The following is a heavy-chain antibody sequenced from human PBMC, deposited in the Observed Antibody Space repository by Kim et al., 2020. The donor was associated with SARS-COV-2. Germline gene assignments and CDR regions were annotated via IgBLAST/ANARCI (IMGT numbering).Heavy chain of an antibody. J-gene: IGHJ3*02. CDR2: IYPGDSDT. V-gene: IGHV5-51*07. CDR1: GYSFTSYC. D-gene: IGHD2-15*01. Sequence: GESLKISCKGSGYSFTSYCIGWVHQMPGKGLEWLGIIYPGDSDTRYSPSFQVQVTISADKSISTAYLQWSSLKASDTALYYCARLSEQYCSGGSCYLVHAFDIWGQGTMVTVSS. CDR3: ARLSEQYCSGGSCYLVHAFDI.